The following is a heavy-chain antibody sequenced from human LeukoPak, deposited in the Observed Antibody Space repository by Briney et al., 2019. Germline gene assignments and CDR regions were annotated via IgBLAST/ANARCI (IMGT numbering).Heavy chain of an antibody. CDR1: GGTFSSYA. J-gene: IGHJ4*02. Sequence: GSSVKVSCKASGGTFSSYAISWVRQAPGQGLEWMGRIIPILGIANYAQKFQGRVTITADKSTSTAYMELSSLRSEDTAVYYCASYPLAYCGGDCYPLDYWGQGTLVTVSS. CDR2: IIPILGIA. V-gene: IGHV1-69*04. CDR3: ASYPLAYCGGDCYPLDY. D-gene: IGHD2-21*02.